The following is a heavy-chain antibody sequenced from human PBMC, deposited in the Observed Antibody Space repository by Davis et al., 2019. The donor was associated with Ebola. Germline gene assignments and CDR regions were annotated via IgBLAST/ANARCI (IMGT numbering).Heavy chain of an antibody. D-gene: IGHD1-26*01. CDR3: ARHSGSYLTYYFDY. V-gene: IGHV4-30-2*01. CDR2: IYHSGST. J-gene: IGHJ4*02. Sequence: MPSETLSLTCAVSGGSISSGGYSWSWIRQPPGKGLEWIGYIYHSGSTYHNPSLKSRVTISVDRSKNQFSLKLSSVTAADTAVYYCARHSGSYLTYYFDYWGQGTLVTVSS. CDR1: GGSISSGGYS.